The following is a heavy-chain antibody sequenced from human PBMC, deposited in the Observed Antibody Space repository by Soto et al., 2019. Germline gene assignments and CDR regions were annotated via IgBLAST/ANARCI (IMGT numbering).Heavy chain of an antibody. CDR3: ARDIPYCSGGSCYADYYYGMDV. CDR1: GYTFTSYA. V-gene: IGHV7-4-1*01. Sequence: ASVKVSCKASGYTFTSYAMHWVRQAPGQGLEWMGWINTNTGNPTYAQGFTGRFVFSLDTSVSTAYLQICSLKAEDTAVYYCARDIPYCSGGSCYADYYYGMDVWGQGTTVTVSS. D-gene: IGHD2-15*01. J-gene: IGHJ6*02. CDR2: INTNTGNP.